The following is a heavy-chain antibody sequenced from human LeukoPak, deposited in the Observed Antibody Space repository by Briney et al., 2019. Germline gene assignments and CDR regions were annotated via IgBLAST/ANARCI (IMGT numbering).Heavy chain of an antibody. V-gene: IGHV4-4*07. CDR3: AGSGWRENWFDP. CDR2: IYTSGST. CDR1: GGSISSYY. Sequence: SEPLSLTCTVSGGSISSYYWSWIRQPAGKGLEWIGRIYTSGSTNYNPSLKSRVTMSVDTSKNQFSLKLSSVTAADTAVYYCAGSGWRENWFDPWGQGTLVTVSS. D-gene: IGHD6-25*01. J-gene: IGHJ5*02.